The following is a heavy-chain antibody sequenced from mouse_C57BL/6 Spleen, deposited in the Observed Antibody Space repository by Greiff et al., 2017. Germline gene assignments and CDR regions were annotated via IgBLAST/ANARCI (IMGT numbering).Heavy chain of an antibody. J-gene: IGHJ3*01. D-gene: IGHD2-4*01. CDR2: IDPSDSYT. V-gene: IGHV1-50*01. Sequence: QVQLQQPGAELVKPGASVKLSCKASGYTFTSYWMQWVKQRPGQGLEWIGEIDPSDSYTNYNQKFKGKATLTVDTSSSTAYMQLSSLTSEDSAVYCGARGTIKAWFAYWGQGTLVTVSA. CDR1: GYTFTSYW. CDR3: ARGTIKAWFAY.